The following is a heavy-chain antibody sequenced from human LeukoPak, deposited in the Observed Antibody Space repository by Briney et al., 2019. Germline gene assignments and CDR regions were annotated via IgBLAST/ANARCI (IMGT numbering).Heavy chain of an antibody. CDR2: IYYSGST. CDR1: GGSVSSGSYY. CDR3: ARGVSQTDY. D-gene: IGHD2-8*01. Sequence: SETLSLTCTVSGGSVSSGSYYWSWIRQPPGKGLEWIGYIYYSGSTNYNPSLKSRVTISVDTSKNQFSLKLSSVTAADTAVYYCARGVSQTDYWGQGALVTVSS. J-gene: IGHJ4*02. V-gene: IGHV4-61*01.